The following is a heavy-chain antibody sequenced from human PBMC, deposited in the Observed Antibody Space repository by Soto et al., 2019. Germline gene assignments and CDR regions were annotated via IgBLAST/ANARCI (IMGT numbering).Heavy chain of an antibody. J-gene: IGHJ4*02. CDR1: GFTFTDYW. CDR3: AKLPPRAQTLASYYFDY. D-gene: IGHD5-12*01. V-gene: IGHV5-51*01. Sequence: PGESLKISCKASGFTFTDYWIGWLRQMPGKGLEWMGIIFPDDSDTKYSPSFQGQVIISADRSITTAYLQMSSLKPSDSAIYYCAKLPPRAQTLASYYFDYWGQGTPVTVSS. CDR2: IFPDDSDT.